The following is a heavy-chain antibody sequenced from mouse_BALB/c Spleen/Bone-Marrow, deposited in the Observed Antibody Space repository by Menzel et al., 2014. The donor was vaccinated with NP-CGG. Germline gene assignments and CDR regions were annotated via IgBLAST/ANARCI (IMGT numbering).Heavy chain of an antibody. Sequence: VQLQQSGAELVKPGASVKLSCTASGFNIKDTYMHWVKQRPEQGLEWIGWIDPANGNTKYDPNFQGKATITADTSPNTAYLQLSSLTSEDTAVYYCARDYDYFFDYWGQGTTLTVSS. J-gene: IGHJ2*01. V-gene: IGHV14-3*02. CDR2: IDPANGNT. D-gene: IGHD2-4*01. CDR1: GFNIKDTY. CDR3: ARDYDYFFDY.